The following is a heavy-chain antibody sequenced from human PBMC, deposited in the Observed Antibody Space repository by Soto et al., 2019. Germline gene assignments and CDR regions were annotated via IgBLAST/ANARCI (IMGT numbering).Heavy chain of an antibody. J-gene: IGHJ4*02. CDR2: IIPIFGTA. CDR1: GGTFSSYA. Sequence: QVQLVQSGAEVKKPGSSVKVSCKASGGTFSSYAISWVRQAPGQGLEWMGGIIPIFGTANYAQKFQGRVTITADESTSTAYMELSSLRAEDTAVYYCAKRGLNSPSCSSTSCYLDYWGQGTLVTVSS. D-gene: IGHD2-2*01. V-gene: IGHV1-69*01. CDR3: AKRGLNSPSCSSTSCYLDY.